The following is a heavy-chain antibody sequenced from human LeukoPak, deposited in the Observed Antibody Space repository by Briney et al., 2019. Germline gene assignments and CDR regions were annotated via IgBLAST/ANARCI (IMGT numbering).Heavy chain of an antibody. CDR3: ARGRSPVD. J-gene: IGHJ4*02. D-gene: IGHD2-15*01. CDR2: IVHGGST. Sequence: SETLSLTCAVNGGSFSGYYWSWIRQPPGKGLEWIGEIVHGGSTKYNPSLKSRVTISLDTSKNQFSLKLSSVTAADTAVYYCARGRSPVDWGQGTLVTVSS. V-gene: IGHV4-34*01. CDR1: GGSFSGYY.